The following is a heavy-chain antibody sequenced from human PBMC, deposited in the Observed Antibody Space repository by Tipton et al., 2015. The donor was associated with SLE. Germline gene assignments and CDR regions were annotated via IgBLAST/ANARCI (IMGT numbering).Heavy chain of an antibody. Sequence: TLSLTCTVSGGSISSGGYYWSWIRQHPGKGLEWIGYIYYSGNTYYNPSLKSRVTISVDTSKNQFSLKLRSVAAADTAVYFCATYSNRSEYFQHWGQGTLVTVSS. J-gene: IGHJ1*01. CDR3: ATYSNRSEYFQH. CDR2: IYYSGNT. D-gene: IGHD6-13*01. CDR1: GGSISSGGYY. V-gene: IGHV4-31*03.